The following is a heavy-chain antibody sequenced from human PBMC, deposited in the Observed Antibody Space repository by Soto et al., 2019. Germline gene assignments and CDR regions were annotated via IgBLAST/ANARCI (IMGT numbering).Heavy chain of an antibody. Sequence: EVQLLESGGGLVQPGGSLRLSCAASGFTFSTYSMSWVRHTPGKGLEWVSSIVGNGDNTYYPDSVKGRFTISRDNSKNTLYLQMNSLRAEDTDIYNCAKRSYYSFASWGQGTLVTVSS. J-gene: IGHJ4*02. CDR2: IVGNGDNT. CDR1: GFTFSTYS. V-gene: IGHV3-23*01. D-gene: IGHD2-21*01. CDR3: AKRSYYSFAS.